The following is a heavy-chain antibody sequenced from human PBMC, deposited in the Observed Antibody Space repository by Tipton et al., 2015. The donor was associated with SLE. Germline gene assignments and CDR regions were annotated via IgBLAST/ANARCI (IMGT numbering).Heavy chain of an antibody. Sequence: QSGAEVKTPGASVKVSCKASGYTFTTYDIHWVRQATGQGLEWMGRMNSKSGDTDFAQKFQGRVTLTRNTSTTTAYMELSSLTSEDTAVYYCARGLRFTMVQGVEYWGQGTLVTVSS. D-gene: IGHD3-10*01. CDR2: MNSKSGDT. CDR3: ARGLRFTMVQGVEY. CDR1: GYTFTTYD. V-gene: IGHV1-8*01. J-gene: IGHJ4*02.